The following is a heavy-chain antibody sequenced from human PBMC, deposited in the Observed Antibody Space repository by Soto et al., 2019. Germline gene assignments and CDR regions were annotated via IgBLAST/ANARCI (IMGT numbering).Heavy chain of an antibody. J-gene: IGHJ6*03. CDR1: GGSISTSSYY. CDR3: ARETYYGSGSYYSIHYYMDV. CDR2: IYFSGST. D-gene: IGHD3-10*01. Sequence: PSETLSLTCTVSGGSISTSSYYWGWIRQPPGKGLEWIGSIYFSGSTYYNPSLKSRVTISVDTSKNQFSLELTSVTAADTAVYYCARETYYGSGSYYSIHYYMDVWGKGTTVTVSS. V-gene: IGHV4-39*02.